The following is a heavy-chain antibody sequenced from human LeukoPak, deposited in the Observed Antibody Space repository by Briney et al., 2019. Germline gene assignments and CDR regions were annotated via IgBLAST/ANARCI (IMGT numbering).Heavy chain of an antibody. CDR1: GYSISSGYY. D-gene: IGHD5-18*01. V-gene: IGHV4-38-2*02. CDR3: ARHRYSYGNYDFDY. CDR2: IYHGRNT. Sequence: SETLSLTCTVSGYSISSGYYWGWIRQPPGKGLEWIGSIYHGRNTYYNPSLKSRVTISIDTSKNQFSLKLTSVTAADTAVYYCARHRYSYGNYDFDYWGQGTLVTVSS. J-gene: IGHJ4*02.